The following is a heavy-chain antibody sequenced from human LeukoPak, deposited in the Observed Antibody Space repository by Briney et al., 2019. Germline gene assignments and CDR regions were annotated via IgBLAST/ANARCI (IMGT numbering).Heavy chain of an antibody. V-gene: IGHV3-23*01. Sequence: GGSLRLSCAASGFTFSSYAMGWVRQAPGKGLEWVSAISGSGGSTYYADSVKGRFTISRDNSKNTLYLQMNSLRAEDTAVYYCAKDRFYYDSSGYYYGWYDYWGQGTLVTVSS. CDR1: GFTFSSYA. CDR2: ISGSGGST. CDR3: AKDRFYYDSSGYYYGWYDY. D-gene: IGHD3-22*01. J-gene: IGHJ4*02.